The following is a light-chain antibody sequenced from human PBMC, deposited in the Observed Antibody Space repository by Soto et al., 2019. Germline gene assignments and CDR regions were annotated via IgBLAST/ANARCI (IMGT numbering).Light chain of an antibody. CDR3: QHYNSYPYT. Sequence: DIHMDQSPSTLSASVGDRVTITCRASQDVSQWLAWYQQKPGQAPKLLIYKASSLESGVPSRLSGRGSGTEFTLTIRDLQPDDFATYYCQHYNSYPYTFGQGTNLEIK. CDR2: KAS. J-gene: IGKJ2*01. V-gene: IGKV1-5*03. CDR1: QDVSQW.